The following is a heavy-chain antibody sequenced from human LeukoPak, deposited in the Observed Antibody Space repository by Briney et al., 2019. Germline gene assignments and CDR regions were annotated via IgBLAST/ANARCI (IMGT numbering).Heavy chain of an antibody. V-gene: IGHV1-69*13. CDR2: IIPIFGTA. Sequence: SVKVSCKASGGTFSSYAISWVRQAPGQGLEWMGGIIPIFGTANYAQKFQGRVTITADESTSTAYMELSSLRSEDTAVYYCARGYHYYYGMDVWGQGTTVTVSS. J-gene: IGHJ6*02. CDR1: GGTFSSYA. CDR3: ARGYHYYYGMDV.